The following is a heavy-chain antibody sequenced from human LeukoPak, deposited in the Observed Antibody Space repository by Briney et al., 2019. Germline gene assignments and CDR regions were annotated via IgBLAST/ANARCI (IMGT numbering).Heavy chain of an antibody. D-gene: IGHD1-14*01. J-gene: IGHJ4*02. CDR3: ARTLITSGSYDY. CDR2: IIPIFGTA. V-gene: IGHV1-69*06. CDR1: GGTSSSYA. Sequence: SVKVSCKASGGTSSSYAISWVRQAPGQGLEWMGRIIPIFGTANYAQKFQGRVTITADKSTSTAYMELSSLRSEDTAVYYCARTLITSGSYDYWGQGTLVTVSS.